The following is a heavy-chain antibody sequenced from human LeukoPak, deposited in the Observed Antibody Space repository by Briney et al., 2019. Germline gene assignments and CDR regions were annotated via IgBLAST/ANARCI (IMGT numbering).Heavy chain of an antibody. D-gene: IGHD4-23*01. J-gene: IGHJ4*02. Sequence: GGSLRLSCAASGFTFSSYAMCWVRQAPGKGLEWVSAISGSGGSTYYADSVKGRFTISRDNAKDSLYLQMNSLRAEDTAVYYCARDYGGSSPFDYWGQGTLVTVSS. CDR3: ARDYGGSSPFDY. CDR2: ISGSGGST. CDR1: GFTFSSYA. V-gene: IGHV3-23*01.